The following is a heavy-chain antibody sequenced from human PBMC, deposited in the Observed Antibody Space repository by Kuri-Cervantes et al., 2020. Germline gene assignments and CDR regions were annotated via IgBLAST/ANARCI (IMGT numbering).Heavy chain of an antibody. D-gene: IGHD2-15*01. CDR2: FDPEDGET. CDR3: ARGRIVATCRRGGSCPTASWFDP. CDR1: GYTLTELS. Sequence: ASVKVSCKVSGYTLTELSMHWVRQAPGKGLEWMGGFDPEDGETIYAQKFQGRVTMTEDTSTDTAYMELSSLRSEDTAVYYCARGRIVATCRRGGSCPTASWFDPWGQGTLVTVSS. J-gene: IGHJ5*02. V-gene: IGHV1-24*01.